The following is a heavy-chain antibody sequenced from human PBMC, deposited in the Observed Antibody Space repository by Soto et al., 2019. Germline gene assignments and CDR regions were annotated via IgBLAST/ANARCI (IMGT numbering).Heavy chain of an antibody. Sequence: QVQLVQSGAEVKKPGASVKVSCKASGYTFTSYGISWVRQAPGQGLEWMGWISAYNGNTNYAHQLQGRVTMTTDTATSTAYMELRSLRSDDTALYYCARHFPSSITGTNYYGMYVWCQGTTVTVSS. CDR2: ISAYNGNT. CDR3: ARHFPSSITGTNYYGMYV. D-gene: IGHD1-7*01. J-gene: IGHJ6*02. CDR1: GYTFTSYG. V-gene: IGHV1-18*04.